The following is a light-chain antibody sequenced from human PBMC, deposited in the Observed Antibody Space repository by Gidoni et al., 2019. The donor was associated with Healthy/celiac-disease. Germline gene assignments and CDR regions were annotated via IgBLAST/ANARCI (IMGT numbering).Light chain of an antibody. CDR2: DAS. J-gene: IGKJ1*01. V-gene: IGKV1-33*01. Sequence: DIQMTQSPSSLSASVGDRVTITCQASQDISNYLNWYQQKPGKAPKLLIYDASNLETGVPSRFRRSGFGTDFTFTISSLQPEDIATYYCQQYDNRLWTFGQGTKVEIK. CDR1: QDISNY. CDR3: QQYDNRLWT.